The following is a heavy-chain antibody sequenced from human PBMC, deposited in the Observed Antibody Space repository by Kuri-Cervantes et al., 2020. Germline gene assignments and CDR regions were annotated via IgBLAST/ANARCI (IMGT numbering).Heavy chain of an antibody. CDR1: GGSISSYY. CDR2: IYYSGST. CDR3: ARQGYSSSWTGYFDY. J-gene: IGHJ4*02. D-gene: IGHD6-13*01. Sequence: GSLRLSCTVSGGSISSYYWSWIRQPPGKGLEWIGYIYYSGSTNYNPSLKSRVTISVDTSKNQFSLKLSSVTAADTAVYYCARQGYSSSWTGYFDYWGQGTLVTVSS. V-gene: IGHV4-59*08.